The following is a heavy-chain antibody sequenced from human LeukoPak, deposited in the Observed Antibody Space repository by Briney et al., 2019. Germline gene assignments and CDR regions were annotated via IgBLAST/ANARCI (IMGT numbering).Heavy chain of an antibody. Sequence: GASVKVSCTASGYTFTSYTMSWVRQAPGQGLEWMGWINTNTGNPTYAQGFTGRLAFSLDTSVSTAYLQLSNLRAEDTAVYYCAKVAAMIRGPYYFYYMDVWGKGTTVTVSS. V-gene: IGHV7-4-1*02. CDR2: INTNTGNP. CDR1: GYTFTSYT. D-gene: IGHD3-10*01. CDR3: AKVAAMIRGPYYFYYMDV. J-gene: IGHJ6*03.